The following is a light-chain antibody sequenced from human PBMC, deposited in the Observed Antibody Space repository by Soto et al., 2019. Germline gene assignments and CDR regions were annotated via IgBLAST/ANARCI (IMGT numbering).Light chain of an antibody. CDR3: QHYGNSLWT. CDR2: GAS. Sequence: ENVLTQSPDTLSLSPGEGATLSCRASQTVSSNYLAWYQHRPGQAPKRIIHGASYTAPGIPDRFSGSGSGADFTLTISRLEPEDVAVDFCQHYGNSLWTFGQGTKVEIK. V-gene: IGKV3-20*01. CDR1: QTVSSNY. J-gene: IGKJ1*01.